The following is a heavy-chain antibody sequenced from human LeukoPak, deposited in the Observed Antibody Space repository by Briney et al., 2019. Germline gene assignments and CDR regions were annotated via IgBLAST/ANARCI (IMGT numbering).Heavy chain of an antibody. CDR1: GYIFSNHW. CDR3: ARHITSSGWSHFDY. CDR2: IYPIDSNT. V-gene: IGHV5-51*01. J-gene: IGHJ4*02. Sequence: KAGESLKISCKGSGYIFSNHWIGWVRQMPGKGLEWVGIIYPIDSNTGYSPSFQGQVTMSVDRSISTAYLQWSSLKASDTAIYYCARHITSSGWSHFDYWGQGTLVTVSS. D-gene: IGHD6-19*01.